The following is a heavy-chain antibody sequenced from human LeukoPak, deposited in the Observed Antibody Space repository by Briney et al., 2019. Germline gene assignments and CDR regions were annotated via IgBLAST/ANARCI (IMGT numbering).Heavy chain of an antibody. D-gene: IGHD3-16*02. V-gene: IGHV3-23*01. CDR1: GFPFCSQL. CDR3: AKGGLMITCGGVIAEYYFDY. J-gene: IGHJ4*02. CDR2: FSGSGGST. Sequence: PGGSLRLSCAASGFPFCSQLVSWVPQAPGKGVEWVSAFSGSGGSTYYADSVKGRFTSSRDKSKNTLYLQMNSLRAEGTAVYYCAKGGLMITCGGVIAEYYFDYWGQGTLVTVSS.